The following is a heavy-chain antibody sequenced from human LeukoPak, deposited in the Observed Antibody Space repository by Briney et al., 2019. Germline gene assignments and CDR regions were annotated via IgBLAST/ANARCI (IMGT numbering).Heavy chain of an antibody. J-gene: IGHJ3*02. V-gene: IGHV3-30-3*02. CDR3: AKSSSGGWYLLGDAFDI. D-gene: IGHD6-19*01. CDR1: GFIFNNYA. Sequence: GGSLRLSCAASGFIFNNYAMHWVRQAPGKGLEWVAVISFDGNKKYYTDSVKGRFTISRDNSENTLYLQMNSLRAEDTAVYYCAKSSSGGWYLLGDAFDIWGQGTMVTVSS. CDR2: ISFDGNKK.